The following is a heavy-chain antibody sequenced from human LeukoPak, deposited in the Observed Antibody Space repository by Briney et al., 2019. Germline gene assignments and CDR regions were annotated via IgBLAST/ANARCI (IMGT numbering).Heavy chain of an antibody. CDR3: ANGVSGDSMGY. CDR2: MSSDGSRI. Sequence: GGSLRLSCAASGFTFSSYAMHWVRQAPGKGLEWVSTMSSDGSRIYYADSVKGRFTISRDNSKSTLYLQMNSLRADDTTVYYCANGVSGDSMGYCGQGTLVTVSS. J-gene: IGHJ4*02. CDR1: GFTFSSYA. V-gene: IGHV3-30*04. D-gene: IGHD2-21*02.